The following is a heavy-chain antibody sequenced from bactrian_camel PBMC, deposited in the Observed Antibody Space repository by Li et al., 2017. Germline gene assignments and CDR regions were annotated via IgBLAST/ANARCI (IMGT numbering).Heavy chain of an antibody. D-gene: IGHD6*01. CDR1: AYTPANVR. J-gene: IGHJ7*01. CDR2: IATGSGNT. Sequence: HVQLVESGGGSAQAGGSLRLSCAFDAYTPANVRMAWFRQAPGKEREGVARIATGSGNTYYADSVKGRFTISQDNAKNTVYLQMNSLKPEDTAMYYCAAASRSSCRRAYGGSWYRLSNDFAVDLYHWGKGTPVTVS. V-gene: IGHV3S63*01.